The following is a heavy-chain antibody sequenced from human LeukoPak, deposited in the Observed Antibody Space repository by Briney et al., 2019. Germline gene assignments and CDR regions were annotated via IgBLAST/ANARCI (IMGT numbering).Heavy chain of an antibody. CDR3: ARVWDFMYSSGWIDY. V-gene: IGHV4-34*01. J-gene: IGHJ4*02. D-gene: IGHD6-19*01. CDR2: INHSGST. Sequence: SETLSLTCAVYGGSFSGYYWSWIRQPPGKGLEWIGEINHSGSTNYNPSLKSRVTTSVDTSKNQFSLKLSSVTAADTAVYYCARVWDFMYSSGWIDYWGQGTLVTVSS. CDR1: GGSFSGYY.